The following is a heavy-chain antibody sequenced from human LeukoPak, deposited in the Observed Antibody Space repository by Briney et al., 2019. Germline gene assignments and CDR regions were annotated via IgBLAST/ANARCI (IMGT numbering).Heavy chain of an antibody. Sequence: GGSLRLSCAASGFTFSNYWMHWVRQLPGKGLVWVSHLNGNGADTYYADSVKGRFTVSRDNARNTVYLQMNSLRAEDTAVYYCVESHGAAYWGQGTLVTVSS. CDR1: GFTFSNYW. D-gene: IGHD5-24*01. CDR3: VESHGAAY. V-gene: IGHV3-74*01. CDR2: LNGNGADT. J-gene: IGHJ4*02.